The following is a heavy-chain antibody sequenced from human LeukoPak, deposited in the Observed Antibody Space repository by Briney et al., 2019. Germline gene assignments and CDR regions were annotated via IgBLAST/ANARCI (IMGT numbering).Heavy chain of an antibody. V-gene: IGHV1-18*01. J-gene: IGHJ6*02. CDR2: VSAYNGNT. CDR1: GYTFTSYG. CDR3: ARDSRDIVVVPAPGLVDV. D-gene: IGHD2-2*01. Sequence: GASVKVSCKASGYTFTSYGISWVRQAPGQGLEWMGWVSAYNGNTNYAQKLQGRVTMTTDTSTSTAYMELRSLRSDDTAVYYCARDSRDIVVVPAPGLVDVWGQGTTVTVSS.